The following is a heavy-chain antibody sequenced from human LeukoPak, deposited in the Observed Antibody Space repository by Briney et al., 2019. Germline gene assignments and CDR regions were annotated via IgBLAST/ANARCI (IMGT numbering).Heavy chain of an antibody. CDR2: VDPEDGET. CDR1: GYTFTDYY. D-gene: IGHD3-16*01. CDR3: ATDSNTRSGGDAFDI. V-gene: IGHV1-69-2*01. J-gene: IGHJ3*02. Sequence: ASVKVSCKVSGYTFTDYYMHWVQQAPGKGLEWMGLVDPEDGETIYAEKFQGRVTITADTSTDTAYMELSSLRSEDTAVYYCATDSNTRSGGDAFDIWGQGTMVTVSS.